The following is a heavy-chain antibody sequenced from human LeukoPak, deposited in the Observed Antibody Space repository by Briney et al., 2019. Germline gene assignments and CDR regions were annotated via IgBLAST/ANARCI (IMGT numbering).Heavy chain of an antibody. CDR2: ISYDGSNK. Sequence: GGSLRLSCEASGFTFSSYGIHWVRQAPGKGLEWVAVISYDGSNKYYADSVKGRFTISRDNSKNTLYLQMNSLRAEDTAVYYCAKDIVGYGGNQNSGAYYYYYGMDVWGQGTTVTVSS. CDR3: AKDIVGYGGNQNSGAYYYYYGMDV. CDR1: GFTFSSYG. V-gene: IGHV3-30*18. D-gene: IGHD4-23*01. J-gene: IGHJ6*02.